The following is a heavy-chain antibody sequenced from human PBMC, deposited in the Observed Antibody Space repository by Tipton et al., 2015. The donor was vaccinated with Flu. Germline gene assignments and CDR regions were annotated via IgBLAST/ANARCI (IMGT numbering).Heavy chain of an antibody. CDR1: GFTFSSYE. D-gene: IGHD7-27*01. J-gene: IGHJ4*02. Sequence: LRLSCAASGFTFSSYEMNWVRQAPGKGLEWLSYMSSSGSTISYADSVRGRFTITRDNAKNSLYLQLNSLRAEDTAVYYCASLTGDDYWGQGDLVTVAS. CDR3: ASLTGDDY. CDR2: MSSSGSTI. V-gene: IGHV3-48*03.